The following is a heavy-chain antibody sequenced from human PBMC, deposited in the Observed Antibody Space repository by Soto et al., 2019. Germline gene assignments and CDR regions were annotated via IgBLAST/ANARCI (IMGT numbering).Heavy chain of an antibody. CDR2: ISYDGSNK. D-gene: IGHD1-1*01. V-gene: IGHV3-30*18. Sequence: QVQLVESGGGVVQPGRSLRLSCAASGFTFSSYGMHWVRQAPGKGLEWVAVISYDGSNKYYADSVKGRFTIARDNSKNTLYLQMHSLRAEDTAVDYCAKDLYTLGYNGMDVWGQGTTVTVSS. CDR3: AKDLYTLGYNGMDV. J-gene: IGHJ6*02. CDR1: GFTFSSYG.